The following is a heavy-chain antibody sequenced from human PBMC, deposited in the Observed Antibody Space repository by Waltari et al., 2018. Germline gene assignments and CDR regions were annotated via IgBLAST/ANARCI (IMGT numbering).Heavy chain of an antibody. V-gene: IGHV4-39*07. CDR1: GGSITTITYF. Sequence: QLQMQESGPGLVRPSETLSLTCAVSGGSITTITYFWGWIRQPPGKGLEWIASFPYNGNTYYNPSLKSRVTMSGDTSKNQFSLLLSSVTAADTAVYYCARGLGAIYWGHGTLVTVSS. CDR3: ARGLGAIY. D-gene: IGHD2-21*01. J-gene: IGHJ4*01. CDR2: FPYNGNT.